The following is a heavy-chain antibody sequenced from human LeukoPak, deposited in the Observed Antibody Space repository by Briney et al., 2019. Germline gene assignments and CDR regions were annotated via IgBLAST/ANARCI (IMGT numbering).Heavy chain of an antibody. J-gene: IGHJ4*02. CDR3: ARMNYISSGWGAPFDY. V-gene: IGHV3-48*04. D-gene: IGHD1-7*01. CDR1: GFTFSSYS. Sequence: GGSLRLSCTASGFTFSSYSMNWVRQAPGKGLEWISYIRSSSSTIYYADSMKGRFTISRDNAKNSPYLQMNSLRAEDTAVYYCARMNYISSGWGAPFDYWGQGTLVTVSS. CDR2: IRSSSSTI.